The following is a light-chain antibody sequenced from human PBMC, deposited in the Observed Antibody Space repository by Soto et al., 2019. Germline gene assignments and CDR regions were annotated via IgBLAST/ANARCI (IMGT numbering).Light chain of an antibody. J-gene: IGKJ4*01. CDR3: KKNNSAPLL. Sequence: DIQMTQSPSSLSASVGDRVSITCRASQGISNYLAWYQQKPGKVPEILIYAASTLRSGVPSRFSGGGSGTDFPLTYSSLQPGDVAIYYCKKNNSAPLLFGGGTKVEIK. CDR2: AAS. CDR1: QGISNY. V-gene: IGKV1-27*01.